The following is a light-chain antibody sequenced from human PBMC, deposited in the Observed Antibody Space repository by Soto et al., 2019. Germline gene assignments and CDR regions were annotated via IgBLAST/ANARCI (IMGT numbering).Light chain of an antibody. CDR3: AQGLATPFT. CDR2: LGS. Sequence: EIVLTQSPLSLPVTPGEPASISCRSSRNLLHSNGYYYLDWYLQKPGQSPQLLIYLGSNRDSGVPDRFSGSGAGTDFTLTISRVEAEDVVVYFCAQGLATPFTFGGGTKVEIQ. V-gene: IGKV2-28*01. CDR1: RNLLHSNGYYY. J-gene: IGKJ4*01.